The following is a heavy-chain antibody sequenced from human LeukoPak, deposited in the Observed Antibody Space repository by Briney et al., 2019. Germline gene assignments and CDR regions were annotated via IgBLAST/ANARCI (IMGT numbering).Heavy chain of an antibody. CDR3: ASFFFQAEDGIRDAFDI. CDR1: GGTFSSYT. D-gene: IGHD2-21*01. Sequence: VASVKASCKASGGTFSSYTISWVRQAPEQGLEWMGRIMPILGIATYAQKFQGRVTITADKSTSTAYMELSSLRSEDTAVYYCASFFFQAEDGIRDAFDIWGQGTMVTVSS. J-gene: IGHJ3*02. V-gene: IGHV1-69*02. CDR2: IMPILGIA.